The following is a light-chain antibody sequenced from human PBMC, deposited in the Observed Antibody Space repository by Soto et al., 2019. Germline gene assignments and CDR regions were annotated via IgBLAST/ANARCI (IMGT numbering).Light chain of an antibody. CDR2: EVS. CDR3: QQYNCSPPWT. J-gene: IGKJ1*01. Sequence: EVVVTQSPATLSVSPGERATLSCRASPSVNGNSASYQQKPGQTPRLLIYEVSSLANGVLARFSCRGSGTEFTHTINTLQSDDFALYYCQQYNCSPPWTFGQGTRVEIK. V-gene: IGKV3-15*01. CDR1: PSVNGN.